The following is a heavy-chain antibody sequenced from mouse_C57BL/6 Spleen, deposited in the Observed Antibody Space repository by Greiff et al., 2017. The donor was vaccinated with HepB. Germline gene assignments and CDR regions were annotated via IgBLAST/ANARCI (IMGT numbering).Heavy chain of an antibody. Sequence: EVQLQQSGPELVKPGASVKMSCKASGYTFTDYNMHWVKQSHGKSLEWIGYINPNNGGTSYNQKFKGKATLTVNKSSSTAYMELRSLTSEDSAVYYCARPYYYGSSIYAMDYWGQGTSVRVSS. D-gene: IGHD1-1*01. CDR1: GYTFTDYN. J-gene: IGHJ4*01. V-gene: IGHV1-22*01. CDR3: ARPYYYGSSIYAMDY. CDR2: INPNNGGT.